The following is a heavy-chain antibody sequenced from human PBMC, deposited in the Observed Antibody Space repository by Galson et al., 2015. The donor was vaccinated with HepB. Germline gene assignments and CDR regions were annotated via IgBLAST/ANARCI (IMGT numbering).Heavy chain of an antibody. CDR2: ISSTSSYI. Sequence: SLRLSCAASGFTFSSYGMHWVRQAPGKGLEWVASISSTSSYIYYADSVRGQFTTSRDNAKESLYLQMNSLRAEDTAVYYCARDQEEELIIAFDYWGQGTLVTVSS. CDR1: GFTFSSYG. D-gene: IGHD3-10*01. V-gene: IGHV3-21*01. J-gene: IGHJ4*02. CDR3: ARDQEEELIIAFDY.